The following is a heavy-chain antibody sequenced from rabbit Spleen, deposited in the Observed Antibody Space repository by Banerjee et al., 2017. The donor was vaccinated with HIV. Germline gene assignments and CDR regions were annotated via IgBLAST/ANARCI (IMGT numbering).Heavy chain of an antibody. J-gene: IGHJ4*01. CDR3: ARDPYDVYSGYSGL. CDR1: GFSFSTSH. Sequence: QEQLEESGGGLVQPEGSLTLTCTASGFSFSTSHMCWVRQAPGKGLEWIACIYGGSSGATYYASWAKGRFTISKTSSTTVTLRMTSVTAADTATYFCARDPYDVYSGYSGLWGPGTLVTVS. V-gene: IGHV1S45*01. CDR2: IYGGSSGAT. D-gene: IGHD1-1*01.